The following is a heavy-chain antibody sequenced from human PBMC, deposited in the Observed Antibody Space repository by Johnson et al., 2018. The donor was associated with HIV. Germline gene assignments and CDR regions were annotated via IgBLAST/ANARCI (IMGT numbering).Heavy chain of an antibody. V-gene: IGHV3-20*04. Sequence: VQLVESGGGVVRPGGSLRLSCATSGFIFDEYGMSWVRQVPGKGLEWVAGINWNGGSKDYVDSVKGRFTLSRDNSKNTLDLQMNSLTIEDTAVFYCAKTRMGGILDAFDLWGQGTMVIVS. CDR1: GFIFDEYG. J-gene: IGHJ3*01. CDR2: INWNGGSK. CDR3: AKTRMGGILDAFDL. D-gene: IGHD3-10*01.